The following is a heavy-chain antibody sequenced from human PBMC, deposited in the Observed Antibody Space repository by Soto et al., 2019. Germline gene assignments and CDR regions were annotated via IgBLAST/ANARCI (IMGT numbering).Heavy chain of an antibody. D-gene: IGHD6-25*01. CDR2: ISPNSGRT. CDR3: ARRLGAAGDYFYGLDV. CDR1: GYTFTEYY. J-gene: IGHJ6*02. Sequence: QEQLVQSGAEVKKPVASVKVSCKGSGYTFTEYYIHWERQAHGRGLEWMGWISPNSGRTKSAQKFQVWVTMTEDTSIATVYMELNGLKSDDTAIYFCARRLGAAGDYFYGLDVWGQGTAVIVSS. V-gene: IGHV1-2*04.